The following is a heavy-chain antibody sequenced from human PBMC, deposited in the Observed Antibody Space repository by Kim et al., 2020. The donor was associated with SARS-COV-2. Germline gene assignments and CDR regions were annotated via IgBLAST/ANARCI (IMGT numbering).Heavy chain of an antibody. CDR1: DGSISSESYF. D-gene: IGHD5-12*01. J-gene: IGHJ4*02. Sequence: SETLSLTCTASDGSISSESYFWNWIRQPAGKGLEWIGRIYSRGSANYIHSLKSRVTMSIDTSNNQFSLKLTSVTARDTAVYYCAREGQFLWIRYFDYWGLGTLVTVSS. CDR3: AREGQFLWIRYFDY. V-gene: IGHV4-61*02. CDR2: IYSRGSA.